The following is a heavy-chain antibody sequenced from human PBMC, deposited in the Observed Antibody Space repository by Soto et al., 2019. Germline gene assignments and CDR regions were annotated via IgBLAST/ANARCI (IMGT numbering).Heavy chain of an antibody. CDR1: GFTFSSYG. Sequence: QVQLVESGGGVVQPGRSLRLSCAASGFTFSSYGMHWVRQAPGKGLEWVAVISYDGSNKYYADSVKGRFTISRDNSKNTLYLQMNSLRADDTAVYYCAKDRVFRKLLWFGELLYGGYFDLWGRGTLVTVSS. CDR3: AKDRVFRKLLWFGELLYGGYFDL. CDR2: ISYDGSNK. D-gene: IGHD3-10*01. V-gene: IGHV3-30*18. J-gene: IGHJ2*01.